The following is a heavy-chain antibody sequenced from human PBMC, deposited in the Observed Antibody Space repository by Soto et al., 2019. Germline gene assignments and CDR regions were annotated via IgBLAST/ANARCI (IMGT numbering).Heavy chain of an antibody. CDR2: ISGSGGST. Sequence: EVHLLESGGGLVQPGGSLRLSCAASGFTFSSYAMSWVRQAPGKGLEWVSAISGSGGSTYYADSVKGRFTISSDNAKNTLFVQMDRARAERKAVYYCAKSTLTIFGVVIRSCYFDLWCRGTLVTVSS. CDR3: AKSTLTIFGVVIRSCYFDL. V-gene: IGHV3-23*01. J-gene: IGHJ2*01. D-gene: IGHD3-3*01. CDR1: GFTFSSYA.